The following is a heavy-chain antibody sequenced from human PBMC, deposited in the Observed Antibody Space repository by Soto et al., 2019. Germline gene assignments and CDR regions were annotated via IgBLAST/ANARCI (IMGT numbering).Heavy chain of an antibody. V-gene: IGHV4-30-4*01. J-gene: IGHJ4*02. CDR1: GGSISSGDYS. D-gene: IGHD3-22*01. CDR3: ARARDYYDSSGPSTFDY. Sequence: QVQLQESGPGLVKPSQTLSLTCTVSGGSISSGDYSWSWIRQPPGQGLEWIGYIYYSGSTYYNPYLKSRVTISVDTSKNLFSLQLSSVTAADTAVYYFARARDYYDSSGPSTFDYWGQGTLVTVSS. CDR2: IYYSGST.